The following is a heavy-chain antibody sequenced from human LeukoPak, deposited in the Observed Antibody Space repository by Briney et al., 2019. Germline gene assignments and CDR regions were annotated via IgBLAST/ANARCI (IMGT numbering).Heavy chain of an antibody. V-gene: IGHV4-34*01. CDR3: ATPQYSRSSFDY. D-gene: IGHD6-6*01. J-gene: IGHJ4*02. Sequence: SETLSLTCTVSGGSISSYYWSWIRQPPGKGLEWIGEINHSGSTNYNPPLKSRVTISVDTSKNQFSLKLSSVTAADTAVYYCATPQYSRSSFDYWGQGTLVTVSS. CDR1: GGSISSYY. CDR2: INHSGST.